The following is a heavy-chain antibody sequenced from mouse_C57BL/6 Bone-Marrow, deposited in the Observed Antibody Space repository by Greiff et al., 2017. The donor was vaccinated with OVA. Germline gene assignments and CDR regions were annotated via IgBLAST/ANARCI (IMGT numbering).Heavy chain of an antibody. Sequence: QVQLQQPGAELVKPGASVKLSCKASGYTFTSYWMHWVKKRPGQGLEWIGMIHPNSGSTNYNEKFKSKATLTVDKSSSTAYMQLSSLTSEDSAVYYCARASTMVTTTWFAYWGQGTLVTVSA. D-gene: IGHD2-2*01. J-gene: IGHJ3*01. CDR3: ARASTMVTTTWFAY. V-gene: IGHV1-64*01. CDR1: GYTFTSYW. CDR2: IHPNSGST.